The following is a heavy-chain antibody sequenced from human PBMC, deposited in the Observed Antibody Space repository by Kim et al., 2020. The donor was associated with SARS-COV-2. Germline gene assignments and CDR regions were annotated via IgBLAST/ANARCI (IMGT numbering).Heavy chain of an antibody. CDR3: ARDREPRGFDY. J-gene: IGHJ4*02. CDR2: ISYDGSNK. D-gene: IGHD1-1*01. V-gene: IGHV3-33*05. CDR1: GFTFSSYG. Sequence: GGSLRLSCAASGFTFSSYGMHWVRQAPGKGLEWVAVISYDGSNKYYADSVKGRFTISRDNSKNTLYLQMNSLRAEDTAVYYCARDREPRGFDYWGQGTLVTVSS.